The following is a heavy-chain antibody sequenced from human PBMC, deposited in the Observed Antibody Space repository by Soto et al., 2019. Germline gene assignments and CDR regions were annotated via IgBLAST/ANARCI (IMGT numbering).Heavy chain of an antibody. D-gene: IGHD3-16*01. V-gene: IGHV4-4*02. CDR3: AVQFGRSYTLAH. Sequence: QVQLQESGPGLVKPSGTLSLTCSVSGASISSGGWWCWVRQSPEKGLEWIGEIFHSGLTNYNSSLERGVTISVEKSNNHVSLEMRYVIAAETAVYYCAVQFGRSYTLAHWGPGTLVTVSS. J-gene: IGHJ4*02. CDR2: IFHSGLT. CDR1: GASISSGGW.